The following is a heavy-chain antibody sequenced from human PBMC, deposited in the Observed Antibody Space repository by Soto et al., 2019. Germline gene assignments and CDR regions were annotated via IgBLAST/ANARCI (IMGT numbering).Heavy chain of an antibody. CDR3: ASCLSGGDTAMDYYYYYMDV. V-gene: IGHV4-59*08. CDR2: IYYSGST. CDR1: GGSISSYY. D-gene: IGHD5-18*01. J-gene: IGHJ6*03. Sequence: QVQLQESGPGLVKPSETLSLTCTVSGGSISSYYWSWIRQPPGKGLEWIGYIYYSGSTHYNPSLKSRVTISVDTSKNQFSLKLSSVTAADTAVYYCASCLSGGDTAMDYYYYYMDVWGKGTTVTVSS.